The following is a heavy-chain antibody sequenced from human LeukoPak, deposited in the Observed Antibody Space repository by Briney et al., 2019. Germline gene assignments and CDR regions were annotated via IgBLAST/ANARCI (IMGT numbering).Heavy chain of an antibody. Sequence: PGGSLRLSCAASGFMFSSYWMHWVRQAPGKGLVWVSRINSDGSITSYADSVKGRFTISRDNAKNTPYLRMNSLRAEDTAVYYCTRDSSSTLGYWGQGTLVTVSS. D-gene: IGHD6-13*01. CDR1: GFMFSSYW. CDR3: TRDSSSTLGY. CDR2: INSDGSIT. V-gene: IGHV3-74*01. J-gene: IGHJ4*02.